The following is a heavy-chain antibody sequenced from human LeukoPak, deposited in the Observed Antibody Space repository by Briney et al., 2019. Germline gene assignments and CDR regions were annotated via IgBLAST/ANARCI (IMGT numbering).Heavy chain of an antibody. D-gene: IGHD6-19*01. CDR1: GFTFSSYA. J-gene: IGHJ4*02. V-gene: IGHV3-23*01. CDR2: ISGSGGST. Sequence: PGGSLRLSCAASGFTFSSYAMSWVRQAPGKGLEWVSAISGSGGSTYYADSVKGRFTISRDNSKNTLYLQMNSLRAEDTAVYYCARSEQWLVGLDYWGQGTLVTVSS. CDR3: ARSEQWLVGLDY.